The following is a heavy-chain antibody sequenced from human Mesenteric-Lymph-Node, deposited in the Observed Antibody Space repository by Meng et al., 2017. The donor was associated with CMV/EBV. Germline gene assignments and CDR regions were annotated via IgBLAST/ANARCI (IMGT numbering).Heavy chain of an antibody. D-gene: IGHD6-13*01. J-gene: IGHJ5*02. CDR3: ARVSGLRSSSWYGVNWFDP. CDR2: INPNSGGT. Sequence: ASVKVSCKASGYTFTGYYMHWVRQAPGQGLEWMGWINPNSGGTNYAQKFQGRVTMTRDTSISTAYMELSRLRSDDTAVYYCARVSGLRSSSWYGVNWFDPWGQGTLVTVSS. CDR1: GYTFTGYY. V-gene: IGHV1-2*02.